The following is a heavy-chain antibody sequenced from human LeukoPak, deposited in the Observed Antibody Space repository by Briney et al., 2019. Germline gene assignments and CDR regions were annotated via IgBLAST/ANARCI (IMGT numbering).Heavy chain of an antibody. D-gene: IGHD1-26*01. Sequence: ASVKVSCKASGYTFTGYYMHWVRQAPGQGLEWMGWINPNSGGTNYAQKFQGRVTMTRDTSISTAYMELSSLRSEDTAVYYCALSYSGSYQEWFDPWGQGTLVTVSS. CDR2: INPNSGGT. CDR3: ALSYSGSYQEWFDP. V-gene: IGHV1-2*02. J-gene: IGHJ5*02. CDR1: GYTFTGYY.